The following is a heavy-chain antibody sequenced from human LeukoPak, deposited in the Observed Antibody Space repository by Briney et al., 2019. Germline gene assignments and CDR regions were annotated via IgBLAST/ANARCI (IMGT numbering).Heavy chain of an antibody. J-gene: IGHJ5*02. D-gene: IGHD3-3*01. CDR2: VSGSGGDT. Sequence: GGALRLSCAASGFTFSSDAMRGVGQAPAKGVEGVSGVSGSGGDTYYADSVKGRLTISRDNSKNTVYLEMHSPRAADTAISYCVKGGQGAHECWRKWFAPWGQGTLV. CDR1: GFTFSSDA. CDR3: VKGGQGAHECWRKWFAP. V-gene: IGHV3-23*01.